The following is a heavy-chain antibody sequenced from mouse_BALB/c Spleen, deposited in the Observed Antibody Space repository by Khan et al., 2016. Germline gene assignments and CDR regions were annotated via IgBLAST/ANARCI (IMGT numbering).Heavy chain of an antibody. D-gene: IGHD2-1*01. CDR3: AIYGNYAY. CDR1: GFSLTSYG. V-gene: IGHV2-9*02. CDR2: IWAGGST. J-gene: IGHJ3*01. Sequence: VELKESGPGLVAPSQSLSITCTVSGFSLTSYGVHWVRQPPGKGLEWLGVIWAGGSTNYNSALMSRLSISKDNSKSQVFLKMNSLQTDDTAMYYCAIYGNYAYWGQGTLVTVSA.